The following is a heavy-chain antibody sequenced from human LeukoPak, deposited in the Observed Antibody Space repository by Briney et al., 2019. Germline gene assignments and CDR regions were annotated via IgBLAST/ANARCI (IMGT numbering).Heavy chain of an antibody. CDR3: ARDCSSTRCQGPVFDN. J-gene: IGHJ4*02. D-gene: IGHD2-2*01. CDR1: GYTFTSNY. Sequence: ASVKVSCKASGYTFTSNYMHWVRQAPGQGLEWMGIIHPSGGNTNYAQKFQGRVAMTRDTSTSTVYMELSSLRSADTAIYYCARDCSSTRCQGPVFDNWGQGTLVTASS. CDR2: IHPSGGNT. V-gene: IGHV1-46*01.